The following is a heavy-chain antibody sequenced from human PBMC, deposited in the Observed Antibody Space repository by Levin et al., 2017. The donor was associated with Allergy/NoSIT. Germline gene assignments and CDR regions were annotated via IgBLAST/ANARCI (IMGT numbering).Heavy chain of an antibody. CDR3: AKVHDYSGNYANWYFDL. V-gene: IGHV3-23*01. CDR2: ISGSGSST. Sequence: GGSLRLSCAASGFTFSSYAMNWVRQAPGKGLEWVSSISGSGSSTDYADSVKGRFTISRDNSKNTLYLQMNSLRAEETAVYYCAKVHDYSGNYANWYFDLWGRGTLVTVSS. D-gene: IGHD1-26*01. J-gene: IGHJ2*01. CDR1: GFTFSSYA.